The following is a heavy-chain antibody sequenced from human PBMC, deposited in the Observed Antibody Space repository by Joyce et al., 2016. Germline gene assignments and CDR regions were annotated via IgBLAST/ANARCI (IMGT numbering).Heavy chain of an antibody. CDR3: SRCRVVSGGTAYLDS. J-gene: IGHJ4*02. Sequence: EVQLVESGGGLVQPGRSLKLSCSASGFTFGEYAMSWFRQLPGRGPEWGGFITSKAYGGTAVYAASGRGRLTISRDDSKSIAYLEMNSLRTEDAAVYYCSRCRVVSGGTAYLDSWGQGTQVTVSS. CDR2: ITSKAYGGTA. CDR1: GFTFGEYA. V-gene: IGHV3-49*03. D-gene: IGHD1-7*01.